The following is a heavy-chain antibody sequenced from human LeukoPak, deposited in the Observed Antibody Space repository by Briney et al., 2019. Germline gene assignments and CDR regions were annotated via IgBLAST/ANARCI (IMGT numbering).Heavy chain of an antibody. J-gene: IGHJ5*02. D-gene: IGHD6-19*01. CDR2: ISAYNDNT. CDR3: ARGSIAVAGTYQNWFDP. CDR1: GYTFTSYG. Sequence: ASVKVSCKASGYTFTSYGISWVRQAPGQGLEWMGWISAYNDNTNYAQKPQGRVTMTTDTSTSTAYMELRSLRSDDTAVYYCARGSIAVAGTYQNWFDPWGQGTLVTVSS. V-gene: IGHV1-18*01.